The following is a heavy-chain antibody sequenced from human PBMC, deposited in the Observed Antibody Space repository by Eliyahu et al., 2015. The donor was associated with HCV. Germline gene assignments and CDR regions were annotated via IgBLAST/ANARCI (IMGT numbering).Heavy chain of an antibody. CDR1: GFPFSNYA. CDR3: AKGFRFVVISPWDY. J-gene: IGHJ4*02. Sequence: EVQLLESGGGLVQPGGSLRLSCAASGFPFSNYAMNWVRQAPGKGLEWVSGISGSGDNTYYADSVKGRFTISRDNSKNTLYLQMNSLRAEDTAVYYCAKGFRFVVISPWDYWGQGTLVTVSS. V-gene: IGHV3-23*01. CDR2: ISGSGDNT. D-gene: IGHD3-22*01.